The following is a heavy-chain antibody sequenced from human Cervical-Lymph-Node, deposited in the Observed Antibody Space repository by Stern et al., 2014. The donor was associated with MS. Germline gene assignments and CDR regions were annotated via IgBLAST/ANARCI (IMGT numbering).Heavy chain of an antibody. J-gene: IGHJ3*02. V-gene: IGHV1-46*03. CDR2: INPSGGFT. CDR3: ASARNTAFDI. CDR1: EYTFTYFF. Sequence: VQLVESGAEVKKPGASVKVSCKASEYTFTYFFMHWVRQAPGQGLEWMGVINPSGGFTTYAQKFQGRVTMTSDTSTSTVYMELTSLTSEDTAVYYCASARNTAFDIWGQGTLVTVSS.